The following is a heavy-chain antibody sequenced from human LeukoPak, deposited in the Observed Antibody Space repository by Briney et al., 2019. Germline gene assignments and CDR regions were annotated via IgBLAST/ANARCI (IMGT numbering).Heavy chain of an antibody. Sequence: ASVKVSCKASGYTFTGYYMHWVRQAPGRGLEWMGWINPNSGATKYAQKFQGRVTMTRDTSISTAYMEVSRLRFDDTAVYYCARDGGWYQLLWWFDPWGQGPLVTVSS. CDR2: INPNSGAT. CDR3: ARDGGWYQLLWWFDP. CDR1: GYTFTGYY. D-gene: IGHD2-2*01. V-gene: IGHV1-2*02. J-gene: IGHJ5*02.